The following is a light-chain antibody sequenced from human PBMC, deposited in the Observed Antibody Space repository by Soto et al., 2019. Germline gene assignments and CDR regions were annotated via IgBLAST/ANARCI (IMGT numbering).Light chain of an antibody. CDR1: SSDVGNYNR. Sequence: QSALPQPASVSGSPGQSITISCTGTSSDVGNYNRVSWYQHHPGKAPKLMIYEVSKRPSGVSNRFSGSKSGDTASLTISALQAEDEDYYYCCSYAGSNYVFGTGTKLTV. CDR2: EVS. J-gene: IGLJ1*01. CDR3: CSYAGSNYV. V-gene: IGLV2-23*02.